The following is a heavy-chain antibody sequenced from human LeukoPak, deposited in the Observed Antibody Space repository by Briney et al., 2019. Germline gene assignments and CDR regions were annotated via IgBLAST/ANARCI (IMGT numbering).Heavy chain of an antibody. D-gene: IGHD3-10*01. CDR3: ARDSTVRYYYSSGSYDY. J-gene: IGHJ4*02. Sequence: GASVKVSCKASGYTFISYGISWVRQAPGQGLEWMGWISAYNGDTNYAQKFQGRVTMTTDTSTSTAYMELRSLGSDDTALYYCARDSTVRYYYSSGSYDYWGQGTLVTVSS. CDR1: GYTFISYG. CDR2: ISAYNGDT. V-gene: IGHV1-18*01.